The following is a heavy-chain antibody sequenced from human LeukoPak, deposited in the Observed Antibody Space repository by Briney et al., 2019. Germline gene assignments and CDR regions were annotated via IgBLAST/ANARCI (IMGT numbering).Heavy chain of an antibody. CDR2: IYYTET. CDR1: GGSVSNYY. V-gene: IGHV4-59*02. D-gene: IGHD7-27*01. CDR3: ATRKLGNDY. J-gene: IGHJ4*02. Sequence: KTPQTLSLTCTVSGGSVSNYYWSWIRQSPGKGLEWIGYIYYTETSYNPSLNSRVTISADTSKNQFSLKLYSVTAADTAVYYCATRKLGNDYWGQGTLVTVSS.